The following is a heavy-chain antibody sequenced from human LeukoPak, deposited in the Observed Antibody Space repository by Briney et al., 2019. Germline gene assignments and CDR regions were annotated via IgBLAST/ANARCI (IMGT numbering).Heavy chain of an antibody. J-gene: IGHJ4*02. D-gene: IGHD3-10*01. V-gene: IGHV1-2*02. CDR3: APSGSYSGSLDY. Sequence: ASVKVSCKASGYTFTGYYMHWVRQAPGQRLEWMGWINPNSGGTNYAQKFQGRVTMTRDTSISTAYMELSRLRSDDTAVYYCAPSGSYSGSLDYWGQGTLVTVSS. CDR2: INPNSGGT. CDR1: GYTFTGYY.